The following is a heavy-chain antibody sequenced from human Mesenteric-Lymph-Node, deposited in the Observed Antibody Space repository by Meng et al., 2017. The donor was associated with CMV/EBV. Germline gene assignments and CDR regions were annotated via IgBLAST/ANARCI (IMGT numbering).Heavy chain of an antibody. CDR3: ARGGGHADY. CDR2: IYYSGST. V-gene: IGHV4-39*07. CDR1: GGSISNSDYY. J-gene: IGHJ4*02. Sequence: GSLRLSCTVSGGSISNSDYYWGWVRQPPGKGLEWIASIYYSGSTYYNASLKSRVTMSVDTSKNQFSLKLSSVTASDTAMYYCARGGGHADYWGQGTLVTVSS. D-gene: IGHD2-15*01.